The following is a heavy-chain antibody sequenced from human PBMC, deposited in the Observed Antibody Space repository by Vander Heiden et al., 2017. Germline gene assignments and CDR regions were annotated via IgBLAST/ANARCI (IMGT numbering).Heavy chain of an antibody. D-gene: IGHD3-10*01. CDR1: VGSISTSGYY. CDR2: IYYSGST. CDR3: ARLRFLGSGSYVDS. J-gene: IGHJ4*02. Sequence: QLQLQESGPGLVKPSETLSLSGTISVGSISTSGYYWGWIRQPPGKGLEWIGNIYYSGSTYYSPSLKSRVTISVDTSKNHFSLKLSSVTAADTAVYYCARLRFLGSGSYVDSWGQGTLVTVSS. V-gene: IGHV4-39*02.